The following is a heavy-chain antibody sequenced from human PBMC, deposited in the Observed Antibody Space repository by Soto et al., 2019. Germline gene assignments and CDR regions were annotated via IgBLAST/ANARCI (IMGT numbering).Heavy chain of an antibody. J-gene: IGHJ6*02. D-gene: IGHD1-26*01. V-gene: IGHV1-69*13. CDR3: ARGEVGARRGSYYYYGMDV. CDR1: GGSFSSYA. CDR2: IIPIFGTA. Sequence: SVKVSCKASGGSFSSYAISWVRQAPGQGLEWMGGIIPIFGTANYAQKFQGRVTITADESTSTAYMELSSLRSEDTAVYYCARGEVGARRGSYYYYGMDVWGQGTTVTVSS.